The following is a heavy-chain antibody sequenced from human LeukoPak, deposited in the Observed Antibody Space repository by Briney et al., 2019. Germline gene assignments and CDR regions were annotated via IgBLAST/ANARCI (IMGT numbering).Heavy chain of an antibody. J-gene: IGHJ4*02. V-gene: IGHV1-69*01. CDR3: ARVGSSWYKYFDY. CDR2: IIPIFGTA. CDR1: GGTFSSYA. Sequence: ASVKVSCKASGGTFSSYAISWVRQAPGQGLEWMGGIIPIFGTANYAQKFQGRVTITADESTSTAYMELSSLRSEDTAVYYCARVGSSWYKYFDYWGQGTLVTVSS. D-gene: IGHD6-13*01.